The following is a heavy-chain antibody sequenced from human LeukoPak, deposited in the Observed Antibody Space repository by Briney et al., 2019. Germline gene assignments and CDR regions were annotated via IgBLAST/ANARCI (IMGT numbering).Heavy chain of an antibody. CDR1: GFTFSSYW. J-gene: IGHJ6*02. CDR3: ARAPSYSGYVHGMEV. CDR2: IKQDGSEK. Sequence: GGSLRLSCAASGFTFSSYWMSWVRQAPGKGLEWVANIKQDGSEKYYVDSVKGRFTISRDNAKNSLYLQMNSLRVEDTAVYYCARAPSYSGYVHGMEVWGQGTTVTVSS. D-gene: IGHD5-12*01. V-gene: IGHV3-7*01.